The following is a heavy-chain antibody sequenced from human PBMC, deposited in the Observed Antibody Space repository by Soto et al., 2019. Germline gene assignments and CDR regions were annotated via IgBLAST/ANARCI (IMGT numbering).Heavy chain of an antibody. J-gene: IGHJ5*02. CDR3: ARGRITSYCSGGSCYGSNYNWFDP. CDR2: INHSGST. CDR1: GGSFSGYY. Sequence: PSETLSLTCAVYGGSFSGYYWSWIRQPPGKGLEWIGEINHSGSTNYNPSLKSRVTISVDTSKNQFSLKLSSVTAADTAVYYCARGRITSYCSGGSCYGSNYNWFDPWGQGTLVTVSS. D-gene: IGHD2-15*01. V-gene: IGHV4-34*01.